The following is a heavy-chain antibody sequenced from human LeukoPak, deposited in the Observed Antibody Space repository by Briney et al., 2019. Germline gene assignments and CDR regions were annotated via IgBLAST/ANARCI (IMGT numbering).Heavy chain of an antibody. J-gene: IGHJ4*02. CDR3: ARARIAARLRPLDH. V-gene: IGHV4-34*01. CDR2: INHSGST. CDR1: GGSFSGYY. D-gene: IGHD6-6*01. Sequence: SETLSLTCAVYGGSFSGYYWSWIRQPPGKGLEWIGEINHSGSTNYNPSLKSRVTISVDTSKNQFSLKLSSVTAADTAVYYCARARIAARLRPLDHWGQGTLVTVSS.